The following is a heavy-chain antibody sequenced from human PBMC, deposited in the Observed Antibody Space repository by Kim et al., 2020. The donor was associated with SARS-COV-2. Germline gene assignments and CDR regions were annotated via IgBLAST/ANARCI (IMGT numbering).Heavy chain of an antibody. Sequence: SETLSLTCTVSGGSISSSSYYWGCIRQPPGKGLEWIGSIYYSGSTYYNPSLKSRVTISVDTSKNQFSLKLSSVTAADTAVYYCARVGTGFSSSWYVFHYWGQGTLVTVSS. CDR3: ARVGTGFSSSWYVFHY. J-gene: IGHJ4*02. CDR1: GGSISSSSYY. V-gene: IGHV4-39*07. D-gene: IGHD6-13*01. CDR2: IYYSGST.